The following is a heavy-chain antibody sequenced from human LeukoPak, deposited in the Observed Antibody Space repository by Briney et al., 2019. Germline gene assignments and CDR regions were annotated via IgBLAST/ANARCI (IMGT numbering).Heavy chain of an antibody. CDR1: GGSISSGGYY. Sequence: PSQTLSLTCTVSGGSISSGGYYWSWIRQPPGKGLEWIGYIYHSGSTYYNPSLKSRVTISVDRSKNQFSLKLSSVTAADTAVYYCARVGPPYSSSGRGFDYWGQGTLVTVSS. CDR2: IYHSGST. V-gene: IGHV4-30-2*01. J-gene: IGHJ4*02. CDR3: ARVGPPYSSSGRGFDY. D-gene: IGHD6-6*01.